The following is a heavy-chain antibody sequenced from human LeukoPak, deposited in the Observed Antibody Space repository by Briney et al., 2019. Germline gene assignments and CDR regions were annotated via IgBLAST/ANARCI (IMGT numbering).Heavy chain of an antibody. CDR2: IYYSGST. Sequence: SQTLSLTCTVSGGSISSSRYYWGCIRQPPGKGLEWVGSIYYSGSTDYNPSLKSRLTISVDTSKNQFSLKLSSVTAADTAVYYCARAAYYGSGSDFDPWGQGTLVTVSS. J-gene: IGHJ5*02. CDR1: GGSISSSRYY. D-gene: IGHD3-10*01. V-gene: IGHV4-39*07. CDR3: ARAAYYGSGSDFDP.